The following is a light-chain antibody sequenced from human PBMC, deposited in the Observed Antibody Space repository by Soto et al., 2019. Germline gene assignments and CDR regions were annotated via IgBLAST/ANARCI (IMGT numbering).Light chain of an antibody. CDR2: DAS. CDR3: QQYNSYSLTWT. V-gene: IGKV1-5*01. J-gene: IGKJ1*01. Sequence: DIQMTQSPSTLSASVGDRVTITCRASQSISSWLAWYQQKPGKAPKLLIYDASSLESGDPSRFSGSGSGTEFTLTISSLQPDDFATYYCQQYNSYSLTWTFGQGTKVEIK. CDR1: QSISSW.